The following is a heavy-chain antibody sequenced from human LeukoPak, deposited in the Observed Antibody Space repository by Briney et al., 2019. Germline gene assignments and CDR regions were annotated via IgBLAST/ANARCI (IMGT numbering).Heavy chain of an antibody. D-gene: IGHD3-10*01. CDR3: ARRTGSDYTLLDAFDV. J-gene: IGHJ3*01. Sequence: GGSLRLSCAVSGITLSNYGLSWVRQAPGKGLEWIAGISDSGGRTNYADSVKGRLTISRDNPKNTLYLQMNSLRAEDTAVYYCARRTGSDYTLLDAFDVWGQGTMVTVSS. CDR2: ISDSGGRT. V-gene: IGHV3-23*01. CDR1: GITLSNYG.